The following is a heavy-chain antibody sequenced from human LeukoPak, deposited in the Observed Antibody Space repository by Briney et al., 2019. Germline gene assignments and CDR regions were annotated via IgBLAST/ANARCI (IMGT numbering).Heavy chain of an antibody. D-gene: IGHD3-22*01. CDR1: GFTFSSYA. V-gene: IGHV3-23*01. CDR2: ISGGGGST. Sequence: PGGSLRLSCAASGFTFSSYAMSWVRQAPGKGLEWVSAISGGGGSTYYADSVKGRFTISRDNSKNTLYLQMNSLRAEDTAVYYCAKDRVTYYYDSSGYYYGGYFDYWGQGTLVTVSS. J-gene: IGHJ4*02. CDR3: AKDRVTYYYDSSGYYYGGYFDY.